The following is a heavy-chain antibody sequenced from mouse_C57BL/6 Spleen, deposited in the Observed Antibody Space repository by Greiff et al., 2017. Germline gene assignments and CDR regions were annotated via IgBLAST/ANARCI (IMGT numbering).Heavy chain of an antibody. J-gene: IGHJ3*01. CDR3: TTGVTRTKFAY. Sequence: EVQLQQSGAELVRPGASVKLSCTASGFNIKDDYVDWVKQRPEQGLEWIGWIAPENGDTEYASKFQGKATLTADTSSNTAYLQLSSLTSEDTAVYYCTTGVTRTKFAYWGQGTLVTVSA. CDR1: GFNIKDDY. V-gene: IGHV14-4*01. CDR2: IAPENGDT. D-gene: IGHD2-1*01.